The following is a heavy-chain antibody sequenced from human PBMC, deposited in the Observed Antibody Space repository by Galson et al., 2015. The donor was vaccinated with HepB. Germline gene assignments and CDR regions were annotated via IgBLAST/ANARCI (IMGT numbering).Heavy chain of an antibody. V-gene: IGHV3-15*07. CDR2: IKSKTDGGTT. J-gene: IGHJ6*02. CDR3: TRVRTTVVTPVSVYYGMDV. CDR1: GFTFSNAW. D-gene: IGHD4-23*01. Sequence: SLRLSCAASGFTFSNAWMNWVRQAPGKGLEWVGRIKSKTDGGTTDYAAPVKGRFTISRDDSKNTLYLQMNSLKTEDTAVYYCTRVRTTVVTPVSVYYGMDVWGQGTTVTVSS.